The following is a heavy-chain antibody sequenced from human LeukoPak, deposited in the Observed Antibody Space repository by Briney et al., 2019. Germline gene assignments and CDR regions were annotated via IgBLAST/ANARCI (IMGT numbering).Heavy chain of an antibody. D-gene: IGHD1-26*01. CDR1: GISISTTNW. V-gene: IGHV4-4*02. J-gene: IGHJ4*02. CDR2: IYHTGST. Sequence: SGTLSLTCDVSGISISTTNWWNWVRQPPGKGLEWIGEIYHTGSTYYNPSLKSRVTISVDTSKNQFSLKLSSVTAADTAVYYCANSGSYYVISVWGQGTLVTVSS. CDR3: ANSGSYYVISV.